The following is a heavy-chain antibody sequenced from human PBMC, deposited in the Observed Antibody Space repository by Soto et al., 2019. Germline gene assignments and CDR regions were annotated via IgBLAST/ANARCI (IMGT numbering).Heavy chain of an antibody. D-gene: IGHD6-25*01. CDR2: IKSKSDGGTT. V-gene: IGHV3-15*07. Sequence: GGSLRLSCAASGFTFSNAWMNWVRQAPGKGLEWVGRIKSKSDGGTTDYVAPVKGRVTISRDDSKNTLYLQMNSLKTEDTAVYYCTTGGGFYYGMDVWGQGTTVTVSS. J-gene: IGHJ6*02. CDR3: TTGGGFYYGMDV. CDR1: GFTFSNAW.